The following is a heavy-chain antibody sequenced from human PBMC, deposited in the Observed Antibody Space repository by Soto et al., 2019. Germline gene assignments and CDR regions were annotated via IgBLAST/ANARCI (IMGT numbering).Heavy chain of an antibody. CDR3: ARDRWELRYFDY. Sequence: QVQLVESGGGVVQPGRSLRLSCAASGFTFSSYGMHWVRQAPGKGLEWVAVIWYDGSNKYYADSVKGRFTISRDNSKNTLYLQMNSLRAEDTAVYYCARDRWELRYFDYWGQGPLVTVSS. D-gene: IGHD1-26*01. V-gene: IGHV3-33*01. CDR1: GFTFSSYG. J-gene: IGHJ4*02. CDR2: IWYDGSNK.